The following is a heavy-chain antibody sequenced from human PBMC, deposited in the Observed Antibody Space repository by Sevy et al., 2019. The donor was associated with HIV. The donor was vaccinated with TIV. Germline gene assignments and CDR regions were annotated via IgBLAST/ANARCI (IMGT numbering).Heavy chain of an antibody. Sequence: GGSLRLSCAASGFTFSRYWMHWVRHAPGKGLVWVSRINTHGTNTIYADYVKGRFTISRDNSKNTLYLQMNSLRAEDTAVYYCARDTRPYDFWSGYYSPYYGMDVWGQGTTVTVSS. CDR2: INTHGTNT. CDR3: ARDTRPYDFWSGYYSPYYGMDV. J-gene: IGHJ6*02. D-gene: IGHD3-3*01. CDR1: GFTFSRYW. V-gene: IGHV3-74*01.